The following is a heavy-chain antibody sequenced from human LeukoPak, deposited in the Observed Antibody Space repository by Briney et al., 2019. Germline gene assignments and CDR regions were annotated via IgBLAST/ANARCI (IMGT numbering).Heavy chain of an antibody. CDR3: VRFDDY. J-gene: IGHJ4*02. CDR2: IRYDGTNK. V-gene: IGHV3-30*02. CDR1: GFTFSNYG. D-gene: IGHD3-16*01. Sequence: GGSLRLSCAASGFTFSNYGMHWVRQAPGKGLEWVAFIRYDGTNKDYADSVKGRFTISRDNSKNTLYLQMNSLRAEDTAVYYCVRFDDYWGQGTLVTVSS.